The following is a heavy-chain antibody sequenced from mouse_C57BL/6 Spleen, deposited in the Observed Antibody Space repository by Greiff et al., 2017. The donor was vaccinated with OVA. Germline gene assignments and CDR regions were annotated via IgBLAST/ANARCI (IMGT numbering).Heavy chain of an antibody. J-gene: IGHJ2*01. CDR3: ARSLTVVDY. CDR1: GYTFTSYW. D-gene: IGHD4-1*01. V-gene: IGHV1-69*01. Sequence: QVQLQQPGAELVMPGASVKLSCKASGYTFTSYWMHWVKQRPGQGLEWIGEIDPSDSYTNYNQKFKGKSTLTVDKSSSTAYMQLSSLTSEDSAVYYCARSLTVVDYWGQGTTLTVSS. CDR2: IDPSDSYT.